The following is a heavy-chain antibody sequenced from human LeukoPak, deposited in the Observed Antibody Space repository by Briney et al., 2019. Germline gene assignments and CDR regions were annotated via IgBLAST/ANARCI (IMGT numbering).Heavy chain of an antibody. CDR3: ARKSYGDHGDSWFDP. CDR2: MNPNSGNT. J-gene: IGHJ5*02. Sequence: ASVKVSCKASGYTFTSYDINWVRQATGQGLEWMGWMNPNSGNTGYAQKFQGRVTMTRNTSISTAYMELSSLRSEDTAVYYCARKSYGDHGDSWFDPWGQGTLVTVFS. D-gene: IGHD4-17*01. CDR1: GYTFTSYD. V-gene: IGHV1-8*01.